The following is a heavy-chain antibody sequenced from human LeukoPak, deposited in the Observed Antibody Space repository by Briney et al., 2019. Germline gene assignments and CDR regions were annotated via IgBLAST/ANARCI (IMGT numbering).Heavy chain of an antibody. CDR2: RHYSGTT. J-gene: IGHJ5*02. CDR1: DSITTNSDS. Sequence: SETLSLTCTGDSITTNSDSWGWIRQPPGKGLEWIGTRHYSGTTYYNPSLKTRVTLSVDTSKTQFSLNLTSVTAADTAIYYCARQYSNNWYDDRGWFDPWGQGTLVTVSS. CDR3: ARQYSNNWYDDRGWFDP. V-gene: IGHV4-39*01. D-gene: IGHD6-13*01.